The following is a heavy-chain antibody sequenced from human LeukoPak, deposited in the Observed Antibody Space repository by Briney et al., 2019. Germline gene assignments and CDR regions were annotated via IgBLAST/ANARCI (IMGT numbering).Heavy chain of an antibody. V-gene: IGHV4-59*11. CDR1: GGSISSHY. CDR2: IYYSGST. Sequence: SETLSLTCTVSGGSISSHYWSWIRQPPGKGLEWIGYIYYSGSTNYNPSLKSRVTISVDTSKNQFSLKLSSVTAADTAVYYCARGGSSSSWYYGLGGNYYYYYMDVWGKGTTVTVSS. J-gene: IGHJ6*03. D-gene: IGHD6-13*01. CDR3: ARGGSSSSWYYGLGGNYYYYYMDV.